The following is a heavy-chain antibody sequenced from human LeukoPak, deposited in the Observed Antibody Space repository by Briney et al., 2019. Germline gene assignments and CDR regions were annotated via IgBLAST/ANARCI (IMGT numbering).Heavy chain of an antibody. CDR2: IGATSGFT. CDR3: AKEGAMVRGVIDY. Sequence: GGSLRLSCVGSGFSLSTYGMNWVRQAPGKGLEWVSSIGATSGFTYYADSAKGRFIFSRDNAKNSVYLQMNSLRAEDTAVYYCAKEGAMVRGVIDYWGQGTLVTVSS. CDR1: GFSLSTYG. V-gene: IGHV3-21*04. D-gene: IGHD3-10*01. J-gene: IGHJ4*02.